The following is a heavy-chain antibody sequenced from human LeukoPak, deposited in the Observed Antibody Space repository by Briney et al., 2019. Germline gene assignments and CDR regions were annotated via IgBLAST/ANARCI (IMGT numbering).Heavy chain of an antibody. D-gene: IGHD3-3*01. CDR3: AKDSYDFWSGYPFDY. CDR2: ISGSGGST. J-gene: IGHJ4*02. Sequence: GRSLRLSCAASGFTFSSYAMSWVRQAPGKGLEWVSAISGSGGSTYYADSVKGRFTISRDNSKNTLYLQMNSLRAEDTAVYYCAKDSYDFWSGYPFDYWGQGTLVTVSS. V-gene: IGHV3-23*01. CDR1: GFTFSSYA.